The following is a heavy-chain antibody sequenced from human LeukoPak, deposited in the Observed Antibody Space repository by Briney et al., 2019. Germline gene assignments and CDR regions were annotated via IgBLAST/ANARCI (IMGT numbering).Heavy chain of an antibody. CDR3: ATVHVRGWTFDC. D-gene: IGHD6-19*01. CDR2: ISGSGDST. V-gene: IGHV3-23*01. J-gene: IGHJ4*02. CDR1: GFTFSNYA. Sequence: PGGSLRLSCAASGFTFSNYAKSWVRQAPGKGLEWVSGISGSGDSTYYADSVKGRFTISRDNSKNTLYLQMNSLRAEDTAVYYCATVHVRGWTFDCWGQRTLVTVSS.